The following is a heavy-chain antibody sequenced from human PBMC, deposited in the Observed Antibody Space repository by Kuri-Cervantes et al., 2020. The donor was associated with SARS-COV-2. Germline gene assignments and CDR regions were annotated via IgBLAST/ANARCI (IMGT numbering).Heavy chain of an antibody. Sequence: LSLTCAASGFTFRSYAIHWVRQAPGKGLEWVAVISYDGSNKYYADSVKGRFTISRDNSKNTLYLQMNSLRAEDTAVYYCARDGNGDYAWGQGTLVTVSS. CDR2: ISYDGSNK. D-gene: IGHD4-17*01. V-gene: IGHV3-30*04. J-gene: IGHJ4*02. CDR3: ARDGNGDYA. CDR1: GFTFRSYA.